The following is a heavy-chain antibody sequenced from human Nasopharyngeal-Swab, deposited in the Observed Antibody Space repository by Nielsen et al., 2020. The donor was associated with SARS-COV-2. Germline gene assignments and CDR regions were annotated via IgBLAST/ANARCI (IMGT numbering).Heavy chain of an antibody. Sequence: GESLKISCAASGFIFSSYGMHWVRQAPGKGLEWVAVISYDGINKYNADSVKGRFTISRDNSKDTLYLQMNSLRAEDTAVYYCARDGDYSGWELTDYWGQGTLVTVSS. CDR3: ARDGDYSGWELTDY. CDR2: ISYDGINK. J-gene: IGHJ4*02. V-gene: IGHV3-30*03. CDR1: GFIFSSYG. D-gene: IGHD1-26*01.